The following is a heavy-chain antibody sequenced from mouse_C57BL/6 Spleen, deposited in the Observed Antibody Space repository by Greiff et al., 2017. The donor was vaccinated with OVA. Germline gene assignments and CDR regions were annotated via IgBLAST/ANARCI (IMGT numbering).Heavy chain of an antibody. V-gene: IGHV1-9*01. CDR3: AREGEITTVVGYFDV. J-gene: IGHJ1*03. CDR2: ILPGSGST. Sequence: QVQLQQSGAELMKPGASVKLSCKATGYTFTGYWIEWVKQRPGHGLEWIGEILPGSGSTNYNEKFKGKATFTADTSSNTAYMQLSSLTTEDSAIYYGAREGEITTVVGYFDVWGTGTTVTVSS. CDR1: GYTFTGYW. D-gene: IGHD1-1*01.